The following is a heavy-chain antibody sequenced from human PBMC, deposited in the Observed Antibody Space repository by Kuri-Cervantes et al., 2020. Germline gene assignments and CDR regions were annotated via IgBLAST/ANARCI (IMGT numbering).Heavy chain of an antibody. CDR2: ISYDGGNT. CDR3: AKSLFSGSYYHHYYYSMDV. D-gene: IGHD3-10*01. Sequence: GESLKISCAASGFTFSSYAMHWVRQAPGKGLEWVAVISYDGGNTYYADSVKGRFTISRDNSKNTLYLQMNSLRAEDTAVYYCAKSLFSGSYYHHYYYSMDVWGKGTTVTVSS. J-gene: IGHJ6*04. CDR1: GFTFSSYA. V-gene: IGHV3-30*07.